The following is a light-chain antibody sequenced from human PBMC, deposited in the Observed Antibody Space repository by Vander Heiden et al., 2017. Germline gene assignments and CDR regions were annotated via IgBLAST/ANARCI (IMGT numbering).Light chain of an antibody. CDR1: SGSVYTTYY. CDR3: ALYLGSGIWM. Sequence: QTVVTQEPSFSVSPGGTVTLTCGGTSGSVYTTYYPSWYQQITVQPPRTLFYSINTRSSGAPARFSGSILATTAALTITGAQADDEADYYCALYLGSGIWMFGGGTKLTVL. J-gene: IGLJ3*02. V-gene: IGLV8-61*01. CDR2: SIN.